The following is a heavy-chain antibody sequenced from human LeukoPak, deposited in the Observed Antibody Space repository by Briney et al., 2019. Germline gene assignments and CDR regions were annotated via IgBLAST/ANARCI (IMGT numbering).Heavy chain of an antibody. CDR2: LYYSAST. CDR3: AREGSLHSYYDYVWGSYRHFDY. J-gene: IGHJ4*02. Sequence: SETLSLTGSVSGVSISSNCWSWLGQRPGQGLEWVGFLYYSASTNYNPSLKSRVTISVDTSKNQCSLKLSCVTAADTAAYYCAREGSLHSYYDYVWGSYRHFDYWGQGTLVTVSS. CDR1: GVSISSNC. V-gene: IGHV4-59*01. D-gene: IGHD3-16*02.